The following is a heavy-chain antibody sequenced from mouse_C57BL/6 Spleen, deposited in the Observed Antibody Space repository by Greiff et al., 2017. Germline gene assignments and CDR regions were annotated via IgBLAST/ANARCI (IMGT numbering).Heavy chain of an antibody. CDR2: IYPGDGDT. CDR3: ARVERGGTMAY. D-gene: IGHD3-3*01. V-gene: IGHV1-80*01. J-gene: IGHJ3*01. CDR1: GYAFSSYW. Sequence: VQRVESGAELVKPGASVKISCKASGYAFSSYWMNWVKQRPGKGLEWIGQIYPGDGDTNYNGKFKGKATLTADKSSSTAYMQLSSLTSEDSAVYFCARVERGGTMAYWGQGTLVTVSA.